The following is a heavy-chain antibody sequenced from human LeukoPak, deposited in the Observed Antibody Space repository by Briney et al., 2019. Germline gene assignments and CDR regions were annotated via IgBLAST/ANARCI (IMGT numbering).Heavy chain of an antibody. CDR2: IKQDGSEK. Sequence: GGSLRLSCAASGFTFSTCWMSWVRQAPGKGLEWVANIKQDGSEKYYVDSVKGRFTISRDNAKNSLYLQMNSLRAEDTAVYYCAREEAAGTDYWGQGTLVTVSS. CDR1: GFTFSTCW. D-gene: IGHD6-13*01. J-gene: IGHJ4*02. V-gene: IGHV3-7*05. CDR3: AREEAAGTDY.